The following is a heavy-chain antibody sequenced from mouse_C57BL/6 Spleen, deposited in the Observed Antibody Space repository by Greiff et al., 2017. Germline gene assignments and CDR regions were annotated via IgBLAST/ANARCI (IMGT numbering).Heavy chain of an antibody. Sequence: EVQLQQSGPELVKPGASVKIPCKASGYTFTDYNMAWVKQSHGKSLEWIGDINPNNGGTIYNQKFKGKATLTVDKSSSTAYMELRSLTSEDTAVYYCARGIYDGYYEYAMDYWGQGTSVTVSS. CDR3: ARGIYDGYYEYAMDY. CDR2: INPNNGGT. V-gene: IGHV1-18*01. D-gene: IGHD2-3*01. CDR1: GYTFTDYN. J-gene: IGHJ4*01.